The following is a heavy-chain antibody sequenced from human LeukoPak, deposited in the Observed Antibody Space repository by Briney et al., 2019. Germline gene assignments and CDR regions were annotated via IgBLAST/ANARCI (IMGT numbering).Heavy chain of an antibody. CDR2: ISAYNGNT. Sequence: ASVKVSCKASGYTFTNYGISWVRQAPGQGLEWMGWISAYNGNTNYAQKLQGRVTMTTDTSTSTAYMELRSLRSDDTAVYYCARDRAGAPSASVDYWGQGTLVTVSS. CDR3: ARDRAGAPSASVDY. J-gene: IGHJ4*02. CDR1: GYTFTNYG. D-gene: IGHD1-26*01. V-gene: IGHV1-18*01.